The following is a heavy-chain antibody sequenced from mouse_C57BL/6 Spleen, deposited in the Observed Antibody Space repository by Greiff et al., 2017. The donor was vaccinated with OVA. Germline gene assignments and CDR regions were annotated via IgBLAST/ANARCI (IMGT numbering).Heavy chain of an antibody. V-gene: IGHV2-2*01. D-gene: IGHD1-1*01. CDR2: IWSGGST. Sequence: VSGFSFTSYGVHWVRQSPGKGLEWLGVIWSGGSTDYNAAFISRLSISKDNSKSQVFFKMNSLQADDTAIYYCARKGYGSSYGYFDVWGTGTTVTVSS. J-gene: IGHJ1*03. CDR1: GFSFTSYG. CDR3: ARKGYGSSYGYFDV.